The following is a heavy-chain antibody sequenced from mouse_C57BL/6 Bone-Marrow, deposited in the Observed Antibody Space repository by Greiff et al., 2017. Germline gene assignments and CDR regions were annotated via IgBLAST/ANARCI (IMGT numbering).Heavy chain of an antibody. Sequence: VQLQQSGAELVKPGASVKISCKASGYAFSSYWMNWVKQRPGKGLEWIGQIYPGDGDTNYNGKFKGKATLTADKSSSTAYMQLSSLTSEDSAVYFCARFYYGSSYYFGYWGQSTTLQVSS. D-gene: IGHD1-1*01. CDR2: IYPGDGDT. J-gene: IGHJ2*01. V-gene: IGHV1-80*01. CDR1: GYAFSSYW. CDR3: ARFYYGSSYYFGY.